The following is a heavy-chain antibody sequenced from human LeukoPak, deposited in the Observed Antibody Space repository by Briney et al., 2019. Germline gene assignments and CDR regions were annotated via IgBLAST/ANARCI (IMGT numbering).Heavy chain of an antibody. D-gene: IGHD1-7*01. J-gene: IGHJ5*02. CDR2: IYTSGST. CDR1: GGSISSYY. Sequence: PSETLSLTCTVSGGSISSYYWSWIRQPPGKGLEWIGYIYTSGSTNYNPSLKSRVTISVDTSKNQFSLKLSSVTAADTAVYYCARRVHNWSYDHWTNWFDPWGQGTLVTVSS. CDR3: ARRVHNWSYDHWTNWFDP. V-gene: IGHV4-4*09.